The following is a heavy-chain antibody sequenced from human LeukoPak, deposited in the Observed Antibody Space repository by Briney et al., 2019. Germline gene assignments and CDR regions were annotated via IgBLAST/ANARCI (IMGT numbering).Heavy chain of an antibody. V-gene: IGHV3-30*18. J-gene: IGHJ6*03. CDR3: AKDQERITIFGVVYYMDV. CDR2: ISYDGSNK. D-gene: IGHD3-3*01. Sequence: PGGSLRLSCAASGFTFSSYWMSWVRQAPGKGLEWVAVISYDGSNKYYADSVKGRFTISRDNSKNTLYLQMNSLRAEDTAVYYCAKDQERITIFGVVYYMDVWGKGTTVTVSS. CDR1: GFTFSSYW.